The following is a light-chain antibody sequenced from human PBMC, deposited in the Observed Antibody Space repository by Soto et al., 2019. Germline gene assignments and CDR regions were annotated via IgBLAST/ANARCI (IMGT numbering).Light chain of an antibody. J-gene: IGKJ5*01. CDR2: AAS. Sequence: AIQMTQSPSSLSASVGDRVTITCRASQGIRNDLGWYQQKPGKAPKLLIYAASSLQSGVPSRFSGSGSGTDFTLTISSLQPEDFATYSCQQSYSTPPITFGQGTRLEIK. V-gene: IGKV1-6*01. CDR3: QQSYSTPPIT. CDR1: QGIRND.